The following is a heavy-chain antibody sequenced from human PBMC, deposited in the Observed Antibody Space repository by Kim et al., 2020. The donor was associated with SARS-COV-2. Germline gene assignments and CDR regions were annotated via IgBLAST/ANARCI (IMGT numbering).Heavy chain of an antibody. CDR3: ARGSGSYGFDS. CDR2: INADRSVI. V-gene: IGHV3-74*01. D-gene: IGHD1-26*01. J-gene: IGHJ4*02. Sequence: GGSLRLSCAASGFTFSSHWMHWVRQAPGKGPVWVSRINADRSVIEYAASVNGRFTISRDNAKSTLDLQMDSLRPEDTAVYYCARGSGSYGFDSWGQGIMV. CDR1: GFTFSSHW.